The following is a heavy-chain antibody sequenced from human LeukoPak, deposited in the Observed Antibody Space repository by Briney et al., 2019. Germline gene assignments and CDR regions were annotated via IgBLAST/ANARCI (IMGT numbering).Heavy chain of an antibody. Sequence: SETLSLTCTVSGGSISSYYWSWIRQPAGKGLEWIGRIYTSGSTNYNPSLKSRVTMSVDTSKNQFSLKLSSVTAADTAAYYCARDPPPYSSGSNWGQGTLVTVSS. V-gene: IGHV4-4*07. CDR2: IYTSGST. J-gene: IGHJ4*02. D-gene: IGHD6-19*01. CDR3: ARDPPPYSSGSN. CDR1: GGSISSYY.